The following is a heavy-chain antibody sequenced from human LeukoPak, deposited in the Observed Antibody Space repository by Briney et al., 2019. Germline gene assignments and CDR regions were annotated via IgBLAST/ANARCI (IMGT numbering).Heavy chain of an antibody. CDR2: IVVGSGNT. CDR3: AKEGGEWLLPTPFDY. D-gene: IGHD3-3*01. CDR1: GFTFTSSA. V-gene: IGHV1-58*02. Sequence: SVKVSCKASGFTFTSSAMQWVRQARGQRLEWIGWIVVGSGNTNYAQKFQERVTITRDMSTSTAYMELSSLRAEDTAVYYCAKEGGEWLLPTPFDYWGQGTLVTVSS. J-gene: IGHJ4*02.